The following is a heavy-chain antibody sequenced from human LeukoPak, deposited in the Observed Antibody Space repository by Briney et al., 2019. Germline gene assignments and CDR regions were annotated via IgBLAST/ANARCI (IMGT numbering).Heavy chain of an antibody. Sequence: GPTLVNPTQTLTLTCTFSGFSFSTSGVGVVWIRQPPGKALEWLALIYWNDDKRYSPSLKSRLTITKDTSENQVVLTMTNMDPVDTATYYCAHRGSGWPLDYWGQGTLVTVSS. CDR1: GFSFSTSGVG. CDR3: AHRGSGWPLDY. J-gene: IGHJ4*02. D-gene: IGHD6-19*01. CDR2: IYWNDDK. V-gene: IGHV2-5*01.